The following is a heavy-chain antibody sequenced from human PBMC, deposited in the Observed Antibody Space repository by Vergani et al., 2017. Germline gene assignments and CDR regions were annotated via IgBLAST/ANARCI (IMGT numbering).Heavy chain of an antibody. J-gene: IGHJ5*02. D-gene: IGHD6-19*01. V-gene: IGHV4-39*01. CDR2: IYYSGST. Sequence: QLQLQESGPGLVKPSATLSLTCSVSGASIRSSNYYWGWIRQPPGKGLEWIASIYYSGSTYYNPSLKSRVTISVETSKKQFSLKLSSVTAADTAVYFCARHSXVEWLVKLGWIDPWGQGILVTVSS. CDR1: GASIRSSNYY. CDR3: ARHSXVEWLVKLGWIDP.